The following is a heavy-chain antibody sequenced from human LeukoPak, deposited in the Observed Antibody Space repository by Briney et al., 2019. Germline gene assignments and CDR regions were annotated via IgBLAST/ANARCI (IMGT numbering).Heavy chain of an antibody. Sequence: ASVKVSCKASGYTFTSYDMNWVRQATGQGLEWMGWIKPDTGDTRDAQKFQGRVTKTRDTSISTAYMELSRLTSDDTAVYYCARDGPGGNAFDIWGQGTMVTVSS. V-gene: IGHV1-2*02. CDR1: GYTFTSYD. CDR2: IKPDTGDT. J-gene: IGHJ3*02. CDR3: ARDGPGGNAFDI.